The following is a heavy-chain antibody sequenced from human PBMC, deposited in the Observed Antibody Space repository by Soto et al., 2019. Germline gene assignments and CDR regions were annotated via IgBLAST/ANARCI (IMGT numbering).Heavy chain of an antibody. CDR3: ARLVPGTWFGDY. D-gene: IGHD6-19*01. CDR2: TSDGST. Sequence: EVQLLGSGGGSVQPGGSLRLSCAASGFTFSNYGMTWVRQAPGKGLEWLSATSDGSTFYRESVKGRFTMSSDDSISMLFLHMSSLRAEDTATYYCARLVPGTWFGDYWCQGILVSVSS. V-gene: IGHV3-23*01. J-gene: IGHJ4*02. CDR1: GFTFSNYG.